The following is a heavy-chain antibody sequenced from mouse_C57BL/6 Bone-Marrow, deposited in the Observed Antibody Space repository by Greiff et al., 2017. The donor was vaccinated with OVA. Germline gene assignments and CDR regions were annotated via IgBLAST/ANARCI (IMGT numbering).Heavy chain of an antibody. CDR2: INPSTGGT. D-gene: IGHD2-1*01. CDR1: GYSFTGYY. Sequence: EVKLQQSGPELVKPGASVKISCKASGYSFTGYYMNWVKQSPEKSLEWIGEINPSTGGTTYNQKFKAKATLTVDKSSSTAYMQLKSLTSEDSAVYYCAREDGNYLTWFAYWGQGTLVTVSA. V-gene: IGHV1-42*01. CDR3: AREDGNYLTWFAY. J-gene: IGHJ3*01.